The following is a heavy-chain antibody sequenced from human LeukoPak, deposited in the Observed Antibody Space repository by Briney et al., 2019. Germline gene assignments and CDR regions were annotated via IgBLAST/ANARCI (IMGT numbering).Heavy chain of an antibody. Sequence: GEYLKLYRKCSGYSLNNYWIGRVRQMPGKGLESMGIIYPGDSHTRYSPSCQGQVTISADRSISTAYLQWSSLKASDTAMYYCARLDIVLVPDTEYYFDYWGQGTLVTVSS. V-gene: IGHV5-51*01. CDR3: ARLDIVLVPDTEYYFDY. CDR1: GYSLNNYW. D-gene: IGHD2-2*03. CDR2: IYPGDSHT. J-gene: IGHJ4*02.